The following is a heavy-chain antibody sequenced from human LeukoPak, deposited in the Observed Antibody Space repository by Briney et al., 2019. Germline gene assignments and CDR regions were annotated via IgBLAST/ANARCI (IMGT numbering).Heavy chain of an antibody. CDR1: GFTFDDYA. J-gene: IGHJ3*02. Sequence: PGRSLRLSCAASGFTFDDYAMHWVRQAPGKGLEWVSGISWNSGSIGYADSVMGRFTISRDNAKNSLYLQMNSLRAEDTALYYCAKGPTGGAFDIWGQGTMVTVSS. CDR2: ISWNSGSI. V-gene: IGHV3-9*01. D-gene: IGHD4-17*01. CDR3: AKGPTGGAFDI.